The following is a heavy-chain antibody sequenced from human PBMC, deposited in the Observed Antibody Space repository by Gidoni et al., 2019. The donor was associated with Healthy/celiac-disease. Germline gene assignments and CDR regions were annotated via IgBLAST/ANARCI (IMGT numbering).Heavy chain of an antibody. V-gene: IGHV1-3*01. Sequence: QVQLVQSGAEVKKPGASVKVSCKASGYTFTSYAMHWVRQAPGQRLEWMGWINAGNGNTKYSQKFQGRVTITRDTSASTAYMELSSQRSEDTAAYYCARPLWDSSSGDYGYWGQGTLVTVSS. CDR2: INAGNGNT. J-gene: IGHJ4*02. D-gene: IGHD6-6*01. CDR1: GYTFTSYA. CDR3: ARPLWDSSSGDYGY.